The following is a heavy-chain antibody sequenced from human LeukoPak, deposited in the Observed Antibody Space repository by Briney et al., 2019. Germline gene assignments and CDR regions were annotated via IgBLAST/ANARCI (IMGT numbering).Heavy chain of an antibody. CDR3: ARLPGIAAAGTRRYYYGMDV. V-gene: IGHV4-34*01. CDR1: GGSFSGYY. D-gene: IGHD6-13*01. J-gene: IGHJ6*02. Sequence: SETLSLTCAVYGGSFSGYYWSWIRQPPGKGLEWIGEINHSGSTNYNPSLKSRVTISVDTSKNQFSLKLSSVTAADTAVYYCARLPGIAAAGTRRYYYGMDVWGRGTTVTVSS. CDR2: INHSGST.